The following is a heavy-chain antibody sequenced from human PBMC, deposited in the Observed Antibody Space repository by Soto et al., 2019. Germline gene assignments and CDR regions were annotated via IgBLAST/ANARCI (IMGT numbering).Heavy chain of an antibody. CDR2: IYYRGNA. CDR1: DDSINSDKYY. Sequence: QLQLQESGPGLVKPSETLSLTCSVSDDSINSDKYYWGWIRQPPGKGLEWIGSIYYRGNAYYNPSLQPRVTISLDKSKSQFSLKLNSMTAADSAVYFCARLEGLATISYYFDFWGPGALVTVSS. D-gene: IGHD3-9*01. CDR3: ARLEGLATISYYFDF. J-gene: IGHJ4*02. V-gene: IGHV4-39*01.